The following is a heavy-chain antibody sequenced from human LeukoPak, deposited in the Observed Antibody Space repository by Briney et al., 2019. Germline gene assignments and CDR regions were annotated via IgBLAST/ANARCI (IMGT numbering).Heavy chain of an antibody. CDR1: GGTFSSYA. V-gene: IGHV1-69*13. CDR3: AFEGYNYGYN. Sequence: SVKVSCKASGGTFSSYAINRVRQAPGQGLEWMGGIIPIFGTSNYAHKFQGRVTITADESTSTVYMELSSLRSDDTAIYYCAFEGYNYGYNWGQGTLVTVSS. D-gene: IGHD5-18*01. J-gene: IGHJ4*02. CDR2: IIPIFGTS.